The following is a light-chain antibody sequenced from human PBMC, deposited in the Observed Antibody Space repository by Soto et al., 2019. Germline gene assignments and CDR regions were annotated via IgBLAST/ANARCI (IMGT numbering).Light chain of an antibody. J-gene: IGKJ1*01. CDR3: QYHNKWPET. CDR1: QSIGSN. V-gene: IGKV3-15*01. Sequence: ELVMTQSPATLSVSPGERAALSCRASQSIGSNLAWYQQKPGQAPRLLIFGASTRASGIPARFSGTGTGTDFTLTISSLQSEDVAVYFCQYHNKWPETFGQGTKVEIK. CDR2: GAS.